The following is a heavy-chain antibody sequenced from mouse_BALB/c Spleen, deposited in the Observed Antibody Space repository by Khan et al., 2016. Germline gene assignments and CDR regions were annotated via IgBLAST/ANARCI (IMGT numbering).Heavy chain of an antibody. Sequence: VQLQQSGAELVKSGATVKLSCTASGLNIKDTYMHWLKQLPEQGLEWIGKIDPPNCNTKYDPKFPGKATISTDPSTNTDYLQISRLTSEDTAVYYCTRMARKWGQGTTLTVAS. CDR2: IDPPNCNT. CDR1: GLNIKDTY. V-gene: IGHV14-3*02. CDR3: TRMARK. J-gene: IGHJ2*01.